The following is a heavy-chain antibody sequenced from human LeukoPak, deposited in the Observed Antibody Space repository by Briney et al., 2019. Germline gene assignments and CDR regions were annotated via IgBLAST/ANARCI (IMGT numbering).Heavy chain of an antibody. Sequence: GGSLRLSCAASGFPFSSYSMTWVRQAPGKGLEWVANIKPDGTTKFYVDSVKGRFTISRDNALNSLYLQMNSLRAEDTAIYYCARSIPYGTSWYGRSDYWGQGTLVTVSS. D-gene: IGHD2-21*01. J-gene: IGHJ4*02. CDR2: IKPDGTTK. CDR1: GFPFSSYS. CDR3: ARSIPYGTSWYGRSDY. V-gene: IGHV3-7*03.